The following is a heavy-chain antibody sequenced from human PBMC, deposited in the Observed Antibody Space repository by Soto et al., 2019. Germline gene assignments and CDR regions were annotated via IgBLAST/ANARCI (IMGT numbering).Heavy chain of an antibody. J-gene: IGHJ6*02. Sequence: SVKVSCKASGFTFTSSAVQWVRQARGQRLEWIGWIVVGSGNTNYAQKFQERVTITRDKSISTAYLQWSSLKASDTAMYYCARRIDYYYYGMDVWGQGTTVTVSS. CDR1: GFTFTSSA. CDR3: ARRIDYYYYGMDV. V-gene: IGHV1-58*01. CDR2: IVVGSGNT.